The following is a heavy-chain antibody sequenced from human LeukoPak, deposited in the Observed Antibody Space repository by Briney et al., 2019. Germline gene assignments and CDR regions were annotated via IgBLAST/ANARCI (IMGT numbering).Heavy chain of an antibody. CDR2: IYRSGSA. CDR3: ARHRGYSYGYLDY. J-gene: IGHJ4*02. CDR1: GGSISSTGYY. Sequence: SGTLSLTCTVSGGSISSTGYYWGWIRQPPGKGLEWIGSIYRSGSAYYKPSLTSRVTMSVDTSKNQFSLKLSSVTASDTAVYYCARHRGYSYGYLDYWGQGTLVTVSS. D-gene: IGHD5-18*01. V-gene: IGHV4-39*01.